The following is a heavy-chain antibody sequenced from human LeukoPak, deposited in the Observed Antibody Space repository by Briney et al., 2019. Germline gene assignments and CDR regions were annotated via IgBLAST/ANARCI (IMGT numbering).Heavy chain of an antibody. CDR2: IWYDGTIA. D-gene: IGHD3-9*01. J-gene: IGHJ4*02. CDR3: ARDRALTGFDY. Sequence: PGGSLRLSCAASGFTFSTYGFHWVRQAPGKGLDWVAVIWYDGTIAYYGDSVKGRFTVSKDNSKNTLYLQMNSLRAEDTAVYYCARDRALTGFDYWGQGTLVTVSS. CDR1: GFTFSTYG. V-gene: IGHV3-33*01.